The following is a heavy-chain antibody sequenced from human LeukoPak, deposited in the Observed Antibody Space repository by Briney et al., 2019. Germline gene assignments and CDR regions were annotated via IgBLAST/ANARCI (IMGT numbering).Heavy chain of an antibody. CDR2: IYYTGTT. CDR3: ARSGAAWKPPTYFQD. J-gene: IGHJ1*01. V-gene: IGHV4-31*03. Sequence: SQTLSLTCTVSGGSISSGGYYWRWIRQHPGEGLEWIGYIYYTGTTYYNPSLKNRLTISVDTSKNQFSLKLTTVTAADTAVYYCARSGAAWKPPTYFQDWGQGTLVTVSS. CDR1: GGSISSGGYY. D-gene: IGHD1-1*01.